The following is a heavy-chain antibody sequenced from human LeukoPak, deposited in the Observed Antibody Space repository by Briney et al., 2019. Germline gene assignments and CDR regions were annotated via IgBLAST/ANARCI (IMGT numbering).Heavy chain of an antibody. CDR1: GGSISTVGYY. CDR3: VRARSSGDAFDI. J-gene: IGHJ3*02. V-gene: IGHV4-61*02. D-gene: IGHD2-2*01. Sequence: SQTLSLTCTGSGGSISTVGYYWSWTRQPAWKGLECSGRIYARGNTNYNPSLDRRGPMALGTSKNQLSLQLTSLPAGDTAAYFCVRARSSGDAFDIWRQGTVLTV. CDR2: IYARGNT.